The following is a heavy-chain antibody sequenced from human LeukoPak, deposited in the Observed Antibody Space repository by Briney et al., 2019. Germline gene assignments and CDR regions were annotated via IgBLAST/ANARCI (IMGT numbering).Heavy chain of an antibody. V-gene: IGHV1-18*01. CDR3: ARDTSVGSRPPPGDY. CDR2: ISAYNGNT. Sequence: ASVKVSCNASGYTFTSYGISWVRQAPGQGLEWMGWISAYNGNTNYAQKLQGRVTMTTDTSTSTAYMELRSLRSDDTAVYYCARDTSVGSRPPPGDYWGQGTLVTVSS. J-gene: IGHJ4*02. CDR1: GYTFTSYG. D-gene: IGHD3-10*01.